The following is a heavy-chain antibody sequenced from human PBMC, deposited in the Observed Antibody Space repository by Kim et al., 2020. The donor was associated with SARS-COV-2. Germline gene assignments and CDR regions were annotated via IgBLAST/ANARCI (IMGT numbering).Heavy chain of an antibody. CDR3: ARGRAGVVPAPVLGLGPYYDYFAMDV. V-gene: IGHV4-34*01. CDR1: GGSFSDFN. D-gene: IGHD2-2*02. Sequence: SETLSLTCAVYGGSFSDFNWSWIRQPPGKGLEWIGEINHSGSTSHSPSLKSRVTISVDTSKSQFSLRLRSMTAADTAVYYCARGRAGVVPAPVLGLGPYYDYFAMDVWGQGTAVAVSS. CDR2: INHSGST. J-gene: IGHJ6*02.